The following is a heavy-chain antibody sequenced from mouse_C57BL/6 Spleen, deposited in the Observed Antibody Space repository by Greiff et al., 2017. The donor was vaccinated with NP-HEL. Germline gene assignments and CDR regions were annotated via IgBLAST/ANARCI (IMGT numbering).Heavy chain of an antibody. CDR1: GFTFSSYA. CDR2: ISSGGDYI. D-gene: IGHD2-3*01. CDR3: TGYDGYYDYYAMDY. J-gene: IGHJ4*01. Sequence: EVQLVESGEGLVKPGGSLKLSCAASGFTFSSYAMSWVRQTPEKRLEWVAYISSGGDYIYYADTVKGRFTISRDNARNTLYLQMSSLKSEDTAMYYCTGYDGYYDYYAMDYWGQGTSVTVSS. V-gene: IGHV5-9-1*02.